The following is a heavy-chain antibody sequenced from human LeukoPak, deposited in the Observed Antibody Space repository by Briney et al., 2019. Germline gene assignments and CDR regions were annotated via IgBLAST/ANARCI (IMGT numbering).Heavy chain of an antibody. CDR2: FYNTGDT. CDR1: SGSIRSFY. V-gene: IGHV4-59*08. Sequence: SETLSLTCSVSSGSIRSFYWSWIRQPPGKGLEWIGYFYNTGDTEYNPSLKSRVTISVDMSNQQFSLRLSSVTAADTAIYYCARSYHYGSGSYSYYFDFWGQGTLVTVSS. CDR3: ARSYHYGSGSYSYYFDF. D-gene: IGHD3-10*01. J-gene: IGHJ4*02.